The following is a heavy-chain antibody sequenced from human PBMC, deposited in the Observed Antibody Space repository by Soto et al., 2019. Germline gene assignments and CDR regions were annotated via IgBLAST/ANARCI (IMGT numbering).Heavy chain of an antibody. CDR2: VYYTGST. V-gene: IGHV4-59*01. D-gene: IGHD6-19*01. Sequence: PSETRSRPCSVAGGSICPSYWSCIRQAPWKGLEWLGYVYYTGSTNYSPSLRSRVSLSVDTSKNGFCLRLSSVTAADTAVYFCARRVAVPGAHIDYWGQGTKVTVSS. CDR3: ARRVAVPGAHIDY. J-gene: IGHJ4*02. CDR1: GGSICPSY.